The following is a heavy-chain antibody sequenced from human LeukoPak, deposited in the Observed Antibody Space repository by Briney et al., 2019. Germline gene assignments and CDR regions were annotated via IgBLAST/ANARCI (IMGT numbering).Heavy chain of an antibody. J-gene: IGHJ4*02. V-gene: IGHV3-73*01. Sequence: QPGGSLRLSCAASGFTFSGSAMHWVRQASGKGLEWVGRIRSKANSYATAYAASVKGRFTISRDDSKNTAYLQMNSLKTEDTAVYYCTRQVTTNNYWGQGTLVTVSS. CDR3: TRQVTTNNY. D-gene: IGHD4-17*01. CDR1: GFTFSGSA. CDR2: IRSKANSYAT.